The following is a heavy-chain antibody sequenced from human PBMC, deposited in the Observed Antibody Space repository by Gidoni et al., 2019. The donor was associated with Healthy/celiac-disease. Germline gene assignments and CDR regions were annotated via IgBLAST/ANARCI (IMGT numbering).Heavy chain of an antibody. CDR3: ARVSSGPYYDSSGYTN. J-gene: IGHJ4*02. V-gene: IGHV3-11*01. CDR1: GFTFSAYY. CDR2: ISSSGSTI. Sequence: QVQLVETGGGLVKHGGSRRLDCADSGFTFSAYYMSWHRQAPGKGLEWVSYISSSGSTISYADAVKGRFTISRDNAKNSLYLQMNSLRAEDTAVYYCARVSSGPYYDSSGYTNWGQGTLVTVSS. D-gene: IGHD3-22*01.